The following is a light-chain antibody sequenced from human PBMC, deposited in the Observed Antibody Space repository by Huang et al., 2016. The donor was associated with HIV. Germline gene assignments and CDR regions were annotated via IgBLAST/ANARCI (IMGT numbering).Light chain of an antibody. CDR1: QSISRY. J-gene: IGKJ1*01. Sequence: DIQMTQSPSSLSASVGDRVTITCRASQSISRYLNWYQHKPVKAPELVIYASSSLQGGVPTRFSGSGSGKYFSLTISGLEPDDYATYYCQQGYSTPTFGQGTKVEMK. CDR3: QQGYSTPT. CDR2: ASS. V-gene: IGKV1-39*01.